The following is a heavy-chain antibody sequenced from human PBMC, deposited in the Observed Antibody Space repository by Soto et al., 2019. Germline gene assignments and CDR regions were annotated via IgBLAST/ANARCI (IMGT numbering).Heavy chain of an antibody. CDR3: ARAKGSGSYFAHAMDV. Sequence: QVQLVESGGGVVPPGRSLRLSCAASGFTFSTSGMHWVRQAPGKGLEWVALVWYDGTNKYYADSVNGRFAISRDNSKDTLYLQWNSLRAEDTAVYHCARAKGSGSYFAHAMDVWGQGTTVTVSS. CDR1: GFTFSTSG. V-gene: IGHV3-33*01. J-gene: IGHJ6*02. CDR2: VWYDGTNK. D-gene: IGHD3-10*01.